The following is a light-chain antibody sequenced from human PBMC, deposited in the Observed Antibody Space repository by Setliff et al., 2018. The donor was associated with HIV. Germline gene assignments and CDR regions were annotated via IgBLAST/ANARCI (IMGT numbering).Light chain of an antibody. J-gene: IGLJ1*01. CDR1: SSDVGVHNY. Sequence: QSALAQPASVSGSPGQSITISCTGSSSDVGVHNYVSWYQQHPGKAPKLIIYDVTNRPSGVSDRFSGSKSVNTASLTISGLLAEDEADYYRSSYTSSGTYVFGTGTKVTVL. CDR2: DVT. V-gene: IGLV2-14*03. CDR3: SSYTSSGTYV.